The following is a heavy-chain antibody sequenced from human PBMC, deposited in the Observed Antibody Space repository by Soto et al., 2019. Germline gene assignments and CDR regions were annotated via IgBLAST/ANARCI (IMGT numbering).Heavy chain of an antibody. Sequence: GESLKISCKGPGYRFVSYWIGWVRQMPGKGLEWMGIIYPGDSDTRYSPSFQGQVTMSVDKSISTAYLQWSSLKASDIAMYYCARIFNDAFDIWGQGTMVTVSS. CDR1: GYRFVSYW. CDR3: ARIFNDAFDI. J-gene: IGHJ3*02. V-gene: IGHV5-51*01. CDR2: IYPGDSDT.